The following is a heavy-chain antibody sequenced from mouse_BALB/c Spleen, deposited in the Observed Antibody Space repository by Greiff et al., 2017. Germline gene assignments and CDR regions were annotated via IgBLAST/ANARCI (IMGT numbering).Heavy chain of an antibody. V-gene: IGHV7-1*02. Sequence: EVKLMDSGGGLVQPGGSLRLSCATSGFTFSDFYMEWVRQPPGKRLEWIAASRNKANDYTTEYSASVKGRFIVSRDISQSILYLQMNALRAEDTANYYCAREQIHYYGYDAMDYWGQGTSVTVSS. CDR3: AREQIHYYGYDAMDY. J-gene: IGHJ4*01. CDR2: SRNKANDYTT. CDR1: GFTFSDFY. D-gene: IGHD1-2*01.